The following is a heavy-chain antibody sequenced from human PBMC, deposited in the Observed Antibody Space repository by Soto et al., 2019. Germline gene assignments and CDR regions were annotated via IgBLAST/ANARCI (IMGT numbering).Heavy chain of an antibody. J-gene: IGHJ4*02. D-gene: IGHD5-18*01. CDR3: AKEGIKLWLPGVFFDY. CDR1: GFTFSSYA. Sequence: GGSLRLSCAASGFTFSSYAMSWVRQAPGKGLEWVSAISGSGGSTYYADSVKGRFTISRDNSKNTLYLKMNSLRAEDTAVYYCAKEGIKLWLPGVFFDYWGQGTLVTVSS. V-gene: IGHV3-23*01. CDR2: ISGSGGST.